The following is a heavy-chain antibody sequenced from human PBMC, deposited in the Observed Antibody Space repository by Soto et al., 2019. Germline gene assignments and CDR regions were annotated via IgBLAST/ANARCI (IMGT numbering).Heavy chain of an antibody. CDR1: GYTFTSYG. V-gene: IGHV1-3*01. D-gene: IGHD1-1*01. CDR2: INPGNGNT. CDR3: ARKEENWNDYHHYGMDV. J-gene: IGHJ6*02. Sequence: SVKVSCKASGYTFTSYGMNWVRQAPGRGLEWMGWINPGNGNTKYSQKFQGRVIIERDTSASTAYMELSSLRSEDTAVYYCARKEENWNDYHHYGMDVWGQGTTVTVSS.